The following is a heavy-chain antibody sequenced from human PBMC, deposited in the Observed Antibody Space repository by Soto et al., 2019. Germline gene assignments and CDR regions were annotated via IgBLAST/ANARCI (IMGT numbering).Heavy chain of an antibody. CDR2: INTYNGNT. J-gene: IGHJ4*02. Sequence: QVQLVQSGPEVKTPGASVKVSCKASGYTFTTYGISWVRQAPGQGLEWMGWINTYNGNTKYVQKFQGRVSMTTDTSTSTAYMELRSLRPDDAAVFYCARTSYCSAGSCYWLYWGQGTLVTVSS. D-gene: IGHD2-15*01. CDR3: ARTSYCSAGSCYWLY. CDR1: GYTFTTYG. V-gene: IGHV1-18*01.